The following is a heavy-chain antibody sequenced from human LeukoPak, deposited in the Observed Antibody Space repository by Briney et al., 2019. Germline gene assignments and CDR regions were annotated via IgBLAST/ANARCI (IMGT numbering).Heavy chain of an antibody. V-gene: IGHV3-30*02. CDR1: GFTFSNFD. CDR2: IKYSGSKK. D-gene: IGHD2-15*01. CDR3: AKGGRHGHSSYERGYFDF. Sequence: GGSLRLSCAASGFTFSNFDMHWVRQAPGKGLEGVAFIKYSGSKKYYVDSVEGRFTISRDNSKNTLYVQMNSLRTEDTAVYYCAKGGRHGHSSYERGYFDFWGQGTLVTVSS. J-gene: IGHJ4*02.